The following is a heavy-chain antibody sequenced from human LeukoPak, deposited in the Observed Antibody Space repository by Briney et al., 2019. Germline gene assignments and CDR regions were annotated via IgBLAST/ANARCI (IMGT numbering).Heavy chain of an antibody. CDR1: GFTFSSYG. CDR3: AKPRGSSSGWYYNWFDP. J-gene: IGHJ5*02. V-gene: IGHV3-30*18. Sequence: GGSLRLSCAASGFTFSSYGMHWVRQAPGKGLEWVAVISYDGSNKYYADSVKGRFTISRDNSKNTLYLQMNSLRAEDTAVYYCAKPRGSSSGWYYNWFDPWGQGTLVTVSS. CDR2: ISYDGSNK. D-gene: IGHD6-19*01.